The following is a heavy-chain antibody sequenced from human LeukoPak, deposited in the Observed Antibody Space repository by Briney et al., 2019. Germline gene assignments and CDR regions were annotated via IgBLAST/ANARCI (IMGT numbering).Heavy chain of an antibody. J-gene: IGHJ4*02. V-gene: IGHV4-39*01. CDR2: IYYRRTT. Sequence: SETLSLTCTVSGGSISSSTYYWGWIRQPPGKGLEWIGSIYYRRTTYYNPSLESRVTISVDTSKNQFSLRLSSVTAADTAVYYCVRHDAYGDYILLNVGGFFDCWGQETLVTVSS. D-gene: IGHD4-17*01. CDR3: VRHDAYGDYILLNVGGFFDC. CDR1: GGSISSSTYY.